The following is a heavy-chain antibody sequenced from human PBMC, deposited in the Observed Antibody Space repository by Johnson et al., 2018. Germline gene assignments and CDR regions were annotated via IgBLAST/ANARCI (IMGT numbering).Heavy chain of an antibody. CDR2: IYYTGST. J-gene: IGHJ6*03. V-gene: IGHV4-39*07. CDR1: GGSISTSSYY. D-gene: IGHD4-17*01. Sequence: QVQLQESGPGLVKXSETLSLTCTVSGGSISTSSYYWGWIRQPPGQGLEWMGSIYYTGSTYYNPSLQSRLAISVDMSKNQFSLKVRSVTAAETAVYFCARAVGDYDYYMDVWGKGTTVTVSS. CDR3: ARAVGDYDYYMDV.